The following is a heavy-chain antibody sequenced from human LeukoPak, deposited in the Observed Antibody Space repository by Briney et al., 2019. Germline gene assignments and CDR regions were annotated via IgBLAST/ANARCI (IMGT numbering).Heavy chain of an antibody. CDR1: GFTFSSYW. CDR3: ARVRSRGFDAFDI. D-gene: IGHD5-12*01. Sequence: PGGSLRLSCAASGFTFSSYWMHWVRQAPGKGLVWVSRINSDGSSRSYADSVKGRFTISRDNAKNTLYLQMNSLRAEDTAVYYCARVRSRGFDAFDIWGQGTMVTVSS. J-gene: IGHJ3*02. V-gene: IGHV3-74*01. CDR2: INSDGSSR.